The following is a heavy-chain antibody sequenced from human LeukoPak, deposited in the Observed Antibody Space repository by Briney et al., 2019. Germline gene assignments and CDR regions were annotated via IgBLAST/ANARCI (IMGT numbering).Heavy chain of an antibody. CDR3: AKSIDFTGYSSWDY. D-gene: IGHD3-9*01. V-gene: IGHV3-48*03. CDR2: ISSSGSTI. Sequence: GGSLRLSCAASGFIFSSYEMNWVRQAPGKGLEWVSYISSSGSTIYYADSVKGRFTISRDNAKNSLYLQMDSLRAEDTAVYYCAKSIDFTGYSSWDYWGRGTLVTVSS. J-gene: IGHJ4*02. CDR1: GFIFSSYE.